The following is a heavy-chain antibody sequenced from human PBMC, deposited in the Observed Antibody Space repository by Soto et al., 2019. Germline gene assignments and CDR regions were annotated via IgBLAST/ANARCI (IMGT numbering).Heavy chain of an antibody. Sequence: EVQLLESGGGLVQPGGSLRLSCAASGFTFSSYAMSWVRQAPGKGLEWVSAISGSGGSTYYADSVKGRFTISRDNSKNTLYLEMNSLRAEDTAVYYCAKDCRGTSCFVWGNWFDPWGQGTLVTVSS. CDR3: AKDCRGTSCFVWGNWFDP. CDR1: GFTFSSYA. D-gene: IGHD2-2*01. J-gene: IGHJ5*02. V-gene: IGHV3-23*01. CDR2: ISGSGGST.